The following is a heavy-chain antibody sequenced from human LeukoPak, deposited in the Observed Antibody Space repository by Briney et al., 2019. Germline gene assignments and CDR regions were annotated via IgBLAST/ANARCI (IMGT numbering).Heavy chain of an antibody. CDR3: ARELRNIGEYYFDY. Sequence: PSETLSLTCSVDTVNHYHWNWVRQSAGTGLEWIGRVHTTSGNTFANPSLWGRVTVSIDTTKNEFLLQLTSMTAADTAVYHCARELRNIGEYYFDYWGQGVPVTVSS. J-gene: IGHJ4*02. CDR1: DTVNHYH. D-gene: IGHD1-14*01. CDR2: VHTTSGNT. V-gene: IGHV4-4*07.